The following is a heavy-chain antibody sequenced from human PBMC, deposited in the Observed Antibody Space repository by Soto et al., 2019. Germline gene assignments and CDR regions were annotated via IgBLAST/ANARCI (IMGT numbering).Heavy chain of an antibody. CDR3: AHRFDWYYFDY. Sequence: QITLKESGPTLVKPTQTLTLTCTFSGFSLRTSEVGVGWIRQPPGKALEWLALIYWDDDKRYSPSLKSRLTITKDTSKHQVVLTMTNMDPVDTATYYCAHRFDWYYFDYWGQGALVTVSS. CDR2: IYWDDDK. J-gene: IGHJ4*02. V-gene: IGHV2-5*02. D-gene: IGHD3-9*01. CDR1: GFSLRTSEVG.